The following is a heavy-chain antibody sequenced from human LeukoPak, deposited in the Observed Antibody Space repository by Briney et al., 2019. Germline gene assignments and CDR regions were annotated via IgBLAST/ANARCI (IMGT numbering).Heavy chain of an antibody. CDR3: ARDPAPYCTNGVCSWFDP. CDR2: VSPHVNTI. CDR1: GFTFTDHS. J-gene: IGHJ5*02. Sequence: PGGSLRLSCVASGFTFTDHSMHWVRQPPGKGLEWVAVVSPHVNTIFYADSMKGRFTISRDNSKNTIYLQIDSLRDEDTAVYYCARDPAPYCTNGVCSWFDPWGQGTLVTVSS. V-gene: IGHV3-30-3*01. D-gene: IGHD2-8*01.